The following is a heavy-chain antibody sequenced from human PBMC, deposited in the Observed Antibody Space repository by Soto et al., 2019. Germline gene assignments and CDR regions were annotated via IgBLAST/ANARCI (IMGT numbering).Heavy chain of an antibody. Sequence: QVQLVQSGAEVKKPGASVKVSCKASGYTLNTYGITWVRQAPGQGLEWMGWISANNDHTNYPQKLQGRVTMTTDTSTDTAYMGLRSLTSDDPAVYYCARGTYFDYWGQGTLVTVSS. CDR2: ISANNDHT. V-gene: IGHV1-18*01. CDR1: GYTLNTYG. J-gene: IGHJ4*02. CDR3: ARGTYFDY.